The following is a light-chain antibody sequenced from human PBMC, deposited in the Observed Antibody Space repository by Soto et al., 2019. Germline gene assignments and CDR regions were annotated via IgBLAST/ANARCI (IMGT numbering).Light chain of an antibody. CDR1: SSDVGGYNY. CDR2: DVN. CDR3: SSYASRSTHVI. Sequence: QSALTQPASVSESPGQSITISCTGTSSDVGGYNYVSWYQQRPGKVPKLIIYDVNNRPSGVSNRFSGSKSDNTASLTVSGLQAEAEADYYCSSYASRSTHVIFGGGTKVTVL. J-gene: IGLJ2*01. V-gene: IGLV2-14*01.